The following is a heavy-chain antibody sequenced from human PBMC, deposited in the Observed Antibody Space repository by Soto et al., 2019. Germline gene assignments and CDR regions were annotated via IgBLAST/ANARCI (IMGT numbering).Heavy chain of an antibody. CDR3: ARTIAAADYGMDV. CDR2: LYYSGST. Sequence: QVQLQESGPGLVKPSETLSLTCTVSGGSISSYSWTWIRQPPGKGLEWIGYLYYSGSTNYNPSLKRRVTISVDTSKNQFSLKLSSVTAADTAVYYCARTIAAADYGMDVWGQGTTVTVSS. D-gene: IGHD6-13*01. V-gene: IGHV4-59*01. CDR1: GGSISSYS. J-gene: IGHJ6*02.